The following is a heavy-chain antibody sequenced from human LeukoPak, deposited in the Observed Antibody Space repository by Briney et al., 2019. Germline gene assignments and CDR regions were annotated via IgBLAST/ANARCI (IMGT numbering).Heavy chain of an antibody. CDR3: TTLGYHLDS. Sequence: PGGSLRLSCAASGFDFGAYEMNGVRQAPGKGLEWVAYFAGSDTTKYYADSVRGRFTISRDNAKNSLYLQMNSLRAEDTALYYCTTLGYHLDSWGQGTLVTVSS. CDR1: GFDFGAYE. J-gene: IGHJ4*02. D-gene: IGHD3-22*01. V-gene: IGHV3-48*03. CDR2: FAGSDTTK.